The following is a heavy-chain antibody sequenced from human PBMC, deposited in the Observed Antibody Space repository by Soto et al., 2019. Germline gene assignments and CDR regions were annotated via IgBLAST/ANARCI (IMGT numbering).Heavy chain of an antibody. CDR2: ISAYNGNT. D-gene: IGHD6-19*01. Sequence: AASVKVSCKASGYTFTSYGISWVRQAPGQGLEWMGWISAYNGNTNYAQKLQGRVTMTTDTSTSTAYMELRSLRSDDTAVYYCARELVAVAGTNWFDPWGQGTLVTVSS. CDR1: GYTFTSYG. CDR3: ARELVAVAGTNWFDP. V-gene: IGHV1-18*01. J-gene: IGHJ5*02.